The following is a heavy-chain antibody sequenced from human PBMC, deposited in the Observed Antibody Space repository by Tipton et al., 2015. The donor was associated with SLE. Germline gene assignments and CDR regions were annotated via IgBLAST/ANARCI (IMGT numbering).Heavy chain of an antibody. J-gene: IGHJ2*01. CDR3: ARSWNGPLDL. Sequence: GLVKPSETLSLTCAVYGGSFGGYYWSWIRQPPGKGLEWIGYIYYSGSTNYNPSLKSRVTISVDTSKNQFSLKLSSVTAADTAVYYCARSWNGPLDLWGRGTLVTVSS. CDR2: IYYSGST. D-gene: IGHD1-1*01. CDR1: GGSFGGYY. V-gene: IGHV4-59*01.